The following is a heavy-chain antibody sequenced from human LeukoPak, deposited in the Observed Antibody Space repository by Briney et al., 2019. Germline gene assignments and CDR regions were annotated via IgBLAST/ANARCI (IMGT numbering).Heavy chain of an antibody. V-gene: IGHV3-33*01. Sequence: GGSLRLSCAASGFTFSSYGMHWVRQAPGKGLEWVAVIWYDGSNKYYADSVKGRFTISRDNSKNTLYLQMNSLRAEDTAVYYCAREVGATYFDYWGQGTLVTVSS. J-gene: IGHJ4*02. CDR2: IWYDGSNK. CDR1: GFTFSSYG. D-gene: IGHD1-26*01. CDR3: AREVGATYFDY.